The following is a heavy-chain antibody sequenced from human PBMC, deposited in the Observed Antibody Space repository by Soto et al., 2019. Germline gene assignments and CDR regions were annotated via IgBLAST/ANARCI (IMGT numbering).Heavy chain of an antibody. Sequence: SETLSLTSTVSGGSISSYYWSWIRQPPGKGLEWIGYIYYSGSTNYNPSLKSRVTISVDTSKNQFSLKLSSVTAADTAVYYCARHEEGDYFDYWGQGTLVTVSS. CDR3: ARHEEGDYFDY. CDR1: GGSISSYY. CDR2: IYYSGST. J-gene: IGHJ4*02. V-gene: IGHV4-59*08. D-gene: IGHD3-16*01.